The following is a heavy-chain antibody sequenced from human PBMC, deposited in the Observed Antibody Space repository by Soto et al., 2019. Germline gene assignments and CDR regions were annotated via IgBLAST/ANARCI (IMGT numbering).Heavy chain of an antibody. CDR3: AREFGYCSSTSCSTINNYYYGMDV. V-gene: IGHV1-2*04. D-gene: IGHD2-2*03. Sequence: ASVKVSCQASGYTFTGYYMHWVRQAPGQGLEWMGWINPNSGDTKYAQKFQGWVTMTRETSISTAYMELSRLRSDDTAVYYCAREFGYCSSTSCSTINNYYYGMDVWGQGTTVTVSS. CDR2: INPNSGDT. CDR1: GYTFTGYY. J-gene: IGHJ6*02.